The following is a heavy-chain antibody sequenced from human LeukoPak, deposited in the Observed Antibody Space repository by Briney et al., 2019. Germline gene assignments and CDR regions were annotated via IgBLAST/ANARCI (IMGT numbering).Heavy chain of an antibody. V-gene: IGHV1-46*01. CDR1: GYTFTSYY. J-gene: IGHJ4*02. Sequence: ASVKVSCKASGYTFTSYYMHWVRQAPGQGLEWMGIINPSGGSTSYAQKFQGRVTMTRDTSISTAYMELSRLRSDDTAVYYCARLGRDSGSYYVSFDYWGQGTLVTVSS. D-gene: IGHD3-10*01. CDR2: INPSGGST. CDR3: ARLGRDSGSYYVSFDY.